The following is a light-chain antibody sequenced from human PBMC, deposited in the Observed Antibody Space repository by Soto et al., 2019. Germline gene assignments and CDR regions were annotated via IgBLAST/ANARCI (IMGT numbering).Light chain of an antibody. V-gene: IGKV3-20*01. CDR2: DAS. J-gene: IGKJ2*01. CDR3: QQYGTSPYT. Sequence: EIVLTQSPGTLSLSPGERATLSCRASQSVSSNFLAWYQQKPGQAPRFLIYDASTRATGITDRFSGSGSGTNFTLTISRLEPEDFAVYYCQQYGTSPYTFGQGTKLEIK. CDR1: QSVSSNF.